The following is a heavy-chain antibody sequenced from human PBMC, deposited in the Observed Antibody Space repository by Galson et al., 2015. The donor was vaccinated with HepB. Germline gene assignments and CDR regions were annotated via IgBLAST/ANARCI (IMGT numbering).Heavy chain of an antibody. D-gene: IGHD3-10*01. J-gene: IGHJ5*01. CDR1: GFAFSDYY. V-gene: IGHV3-11*03. CDR3: ARSSGYGAGPFDS. Sequence: SLRLSCAASGFAFSDYYMTWIHQAPGEGLEWISYSSRRSDCENYADSVKGRFTISRDNAKSSLYLQMTTLRADDTAVYYCARSSGYGAGPFDSWGQGTLVIVSS. CDR2: SSRRSDCE.